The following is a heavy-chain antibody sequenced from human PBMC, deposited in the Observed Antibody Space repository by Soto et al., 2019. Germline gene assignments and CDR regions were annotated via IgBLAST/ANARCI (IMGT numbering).Heavy chain of an antibody. V-gene: IGHV2-5*02. D-gene: IGHD7-27*01. CDR3: AHCRSLANWDRRDAFDI. Sequence: SGPTLVNPTQTLTLTCTFSGFSLRTSGVGVGWIRQPPGKALEWLALIYWDDDKRYSPSLKSRLTITKDTSKNQVVLTMTNMDPVDTATYYAAHCRSLANWDRRDAFDIWGQGTMVTVSS. CDR2: IYWDDDK. J-gene: IGHJ3*02. CDR1: GFSLRTSGVG.